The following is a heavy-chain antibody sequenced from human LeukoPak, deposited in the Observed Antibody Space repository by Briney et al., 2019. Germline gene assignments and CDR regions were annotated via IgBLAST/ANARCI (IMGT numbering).Heavy chain of an antibody. V-gene: IGHV4-59*08. CDR1: GGSISSYY. J-gene: IGHJ4*02. D-gene: IGHD6-19*01. Sequence: SETLSLTCTVSGGSISSYYWSWIRQPPGKGLEWIGYIYYSGSTNYNPSLKSRVTISVDTSKNQFSLKLSSVTAADTAVYYCARRGSGWLDFDYWGQGTLVTVSS. CDR2: IYYSGST. CDR3: ARRGSGWLDFDY.